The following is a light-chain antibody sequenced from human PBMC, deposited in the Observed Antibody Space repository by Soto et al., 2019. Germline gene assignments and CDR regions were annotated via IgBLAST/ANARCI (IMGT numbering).Light chain of an antibody. Sequence: VVLTQSPATLSLSPGERATLSCRTSLSVSVYLDWYQQKPGQAPRLLISDASNRATGIPARVSGSGSGTDFTLTISSLEPEDFAVYYCHQRQYWPPITFGQGKRLEIK. V-gene: IGKV3-11*01. CDR3: HQRQYWPPIT. CDR1: LSVSVY. CDR2: DAS. J-gene: IGKJ5*01.